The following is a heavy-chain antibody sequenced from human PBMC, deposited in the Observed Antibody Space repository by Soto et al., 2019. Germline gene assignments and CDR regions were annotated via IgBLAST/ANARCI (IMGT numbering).Heavy chain of an antibody. J-gene: IGHJ4*02. CDR1: GGSFSGYY. CDR2: INHSGST. CDR3: ARGSSEGVSVAGTAYYFDY. D-gene: IGHD6-19*01. V-gene: IGHV4-34*01. Sequence: SETLSLTCAVYGGSFSGYYWSWIRQPPGKGLEWIGEINHSGSTNYNPSLKSRVTISVDTSKNQFSLKLSSVTAADTAVYYCARGSSEGVSVAGTAYYFDYWGQGTPVTVYS.